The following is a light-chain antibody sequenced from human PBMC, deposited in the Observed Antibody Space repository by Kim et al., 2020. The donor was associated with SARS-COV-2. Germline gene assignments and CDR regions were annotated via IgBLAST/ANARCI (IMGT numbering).Light chain of an antibody. CDR2: GAA. J-gene: IGKJ2*01. Sequence: EIVLTQSPGTLSLSPGERATLSCRASQSVSSSYLAWYRQKPGQDPRLLIYGAASRATGIPDRFSGSGSGTDFTLTISRLEPEDFGVYYCQQYGSSLYTFGQGTKLEI. CDR1: QSVSSSY. CDR3: QQYGSSLYT. V-gene: IGKV3-20*01.